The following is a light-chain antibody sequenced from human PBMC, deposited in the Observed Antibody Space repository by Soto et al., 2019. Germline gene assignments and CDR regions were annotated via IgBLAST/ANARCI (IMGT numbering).Light chain of an antibody. V-gene: IGKV1-5*01. CDR1: QSISSW. CDR3: QQYNSYWT. J-gene: IGKJ1*01. Sequence: DIQMTQSPSTLSAPVGDRVTITFRASQSISSWLAWYQQKPGKAPKLLIYDASSLESGVPSRFSGSGSATEFILTISSLQPDDFATYYCQQYNSYWTFGQGTKVDIK. CDR2: DAS.